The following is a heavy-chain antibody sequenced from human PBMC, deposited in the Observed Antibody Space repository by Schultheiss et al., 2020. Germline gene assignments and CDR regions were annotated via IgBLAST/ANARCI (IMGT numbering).Heavy chain of an antibody. CDR2: ISSSSSYT. V-gene: IGHV3-48*02. CDR3: AREDYYDSRGWGFDI. J-gene: IGHJ3*02. CDR1: GFTFGSYA. D-gene: IGHD3-22*01. Sequence: GGSLRLSCAASGFTFGSYAMHWVRQAPGKGLEWVSYISSSSSYTNYADSVKGRFTISRDNAKNSLYLQMNSLRDEDTAVYYCAREDYYDSRGWGFDIWGQGTMVTVSS.